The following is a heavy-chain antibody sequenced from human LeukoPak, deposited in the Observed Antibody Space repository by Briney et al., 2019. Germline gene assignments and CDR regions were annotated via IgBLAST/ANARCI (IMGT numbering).Heavy chain of an antibody. CDR2: IYYSGST. V-gene: IGHV4-59*08. J-gene: IGHJ6*02. Sequence: SETLSLTCTVSGGSISSYYWSWIRQPPGKGLEWIGYIYYSGSTNYNPSLKSRVTIPVDTSKNQFSLKLGSVTAADTAVYYCARHAQWLGDYYYGMDVWGQGTTVTVSS. D-gene: IGHD6-19*01. CDR1: GGSISSYY. CDR3: ARHAQWLGDYYYGMDV.